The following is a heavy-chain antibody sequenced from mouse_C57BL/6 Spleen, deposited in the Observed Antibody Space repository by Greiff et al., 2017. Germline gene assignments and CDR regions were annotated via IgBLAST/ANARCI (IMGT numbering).Heavy chain of an antibody. J-gene: IGHJ3*01. CDR2: IYPSDSET. CDR3: ARGKDWFAY. Sequence: QVQLQQSGAELVRPGSSVKLSCKASGYTFTSYWMDWVKQRPGQGLEWIGNIYPSDSETHYNQKFKDKATLTVDKSSRTAYMQLSSRTSEDSAVYYCARGKDWFAYWGQGTLVTVSA. V-gene: IGHV1-61*01. CDR1: GYTFTSYW.